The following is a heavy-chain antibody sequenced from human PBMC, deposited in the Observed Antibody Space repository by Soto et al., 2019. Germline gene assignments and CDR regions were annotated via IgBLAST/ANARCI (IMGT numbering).Heavy chain of an antibody. CDR2: IIPIFGTA. CDR1: GGTFSSYA. V-gene: IGHV1-69*13. CDR3: ARDEVDYYYDSSGPIPAYYGMDV. D-gene: IGHD3-22*01. Sequence: SVKVCCKASGGTFSSYAISWVRQAPGQGLEWMGGIIPIFGTANYAQKFQGRVTITADESTSTAYMELSSLRSEDTAVYYCARDEVDYYYDSSGPIPAYYGMDVWGQGTTVTVSS. J-gene: IGHJ6*02.